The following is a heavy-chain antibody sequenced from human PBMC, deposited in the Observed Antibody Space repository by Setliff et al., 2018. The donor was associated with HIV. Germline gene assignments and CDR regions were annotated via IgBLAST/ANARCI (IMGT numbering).Heavy chain of an antibody. CDR1: GDSITRGSYY. V-gene: IGHV4-61*09. Sequence: PSETLSLTCTVSGDSITRGSYYWSWIRQPAGKGLEWIGHIYTSGKPHYSPSLKSRITISADTSKNQLSLNLSSVTAADTAVYYCARAAYSGTYLWEPATDLWGRGTLVTVS. J-gene: IGHJ2*01. D-gene: IGHD1-26*01. CDR3: ARAAYSGTYLWEPATDL. CDR2: IYTSGKP.